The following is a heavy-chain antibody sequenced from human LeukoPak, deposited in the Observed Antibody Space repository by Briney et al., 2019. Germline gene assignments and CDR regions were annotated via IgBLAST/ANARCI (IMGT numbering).Heavy chain of an antibody. CDR3: ARGPRYSFY. CDR1: GFIVSHNY. CDR2: IYIDGTT. D-gene: IGHD6-13*01. V-gene: IGHV3-53*01. Sequence: PGGSLRLSCAASGFIVSHNYMTWVRQAPGKGLEWISVIYIDGTTYYADSVKGRFTISRDQANNTLYLQMNTLRDEDTAVCYCARGPRYSFYWGQGTLVSVSS. J-gene: IGHJ4*02.